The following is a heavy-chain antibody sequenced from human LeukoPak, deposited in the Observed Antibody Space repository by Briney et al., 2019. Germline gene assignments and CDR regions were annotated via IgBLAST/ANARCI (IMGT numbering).Heavy chain of an antibody. V-gene: IGHV3-30*03. CDR2: ISYDGSNK. CDR1: GFTFSSYG. Sequence: GGSLKLSCAASGFTFSSYGIPWVRQAPGKGLEWVAVISYDGSNKYYADSVKGRITTSTDNSKNSMYLQMKRLIAEDADVYYCAHTHSSLKAYGMDVWGQGTTVTVSS. D-gene: IGHD6-6*01. J-gene: IGHJ6*02. CDR3: AHTHSSLKAYGMDV.